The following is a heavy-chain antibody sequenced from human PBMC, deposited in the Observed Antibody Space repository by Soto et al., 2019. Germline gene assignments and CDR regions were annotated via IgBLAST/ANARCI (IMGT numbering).Heavy chain of an antibody. CDR3: ARGDDSSGSDAFDI. CDR2: IYYSGST. V-gene: IGHV4-59*08. J-gene: IGHJ3*02. Sequence: SETLSLTCTVSGGSISSYYWSWIRQPPGKGLEWIRYIYYSGSTNYNPSLKSRVTISVDTSKNQFSLKLSSVTAADTAVYYCARGDDSSGSDAFDIWGQGTMVTVSS. CDR1: GGSISSYY. D-gene: IGHD3-22*01.